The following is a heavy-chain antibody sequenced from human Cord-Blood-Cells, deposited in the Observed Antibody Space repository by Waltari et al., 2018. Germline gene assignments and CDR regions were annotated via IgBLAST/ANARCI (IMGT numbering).Heavy chain of an antibody. CDR1: GFTFSSYW. CDR2: INSDGSST. Sequence: EVQLVESGGGLVQPGGSLRLSCAASGFTFSSYWMHWVRQAPGKGLVGVSRINSDGSSTSYAESVNGRFTISRDNAKNTLYLQMNSLRAEDTAVYYCARDTGYSSGWLIDYWGQGTLVTVSS. D-gene: IGHD6-19*01. V-gene: IGHV3-74*01. J-gene: IGHJ4*02. CDR3: ARDTGYSSGWLIDY.